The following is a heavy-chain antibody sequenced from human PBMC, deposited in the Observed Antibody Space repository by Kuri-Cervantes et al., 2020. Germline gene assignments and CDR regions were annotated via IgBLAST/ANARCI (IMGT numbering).Heavy chain of an antibody. D-gene: IGHD6-13*01. CDR1: GDSISSYY. Sequence: SETLSLTCTVSGDSISSYYWSWIRQPAGKGLEWIGRIYTTGSTNYNPSLKSRVTISVDTSKNQFSLKLSSVTAADTAVYYCARQVYSSSSYWYFDLWGRGTLVTVSS. J-gene: IGHJ2*01. CDR2: IYTTGST. V-gene: IGHV4-4*07. CDR3: ARQVYSSSSYWYFDL.